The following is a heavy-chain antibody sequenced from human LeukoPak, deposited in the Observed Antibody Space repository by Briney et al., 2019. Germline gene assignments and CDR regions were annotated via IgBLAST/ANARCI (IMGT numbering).Heavy chain of an antibody. J-gene: IGHJ3*02. Sequence: GGSLRLSCVASGFIFSSYSMNWVRQAPGKGLEWVSSISSSSSYIYYADSVKGRFTISRGNAKNSLYLQMNSLRAEDTAVYYCATGDYGAFDIWGQGTMVTVSS. CDR3: ATGDYGAFDI. V-gene: IGHV3-21*01. CDR2: ISSSSSYI. D-gene: IGHD4-17*01. CDR1: GFIFSSYS.